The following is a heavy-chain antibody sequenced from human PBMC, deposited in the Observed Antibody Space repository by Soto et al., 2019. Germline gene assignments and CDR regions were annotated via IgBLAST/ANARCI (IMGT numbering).Heavy chain of an antibody. Sequence: QVQLVQSGAEVKKPGASVKVSCKASGYTFTSYSISWVRQAPGQGLEWMGWISAYNGNTNYAQKLQGRVAMTTDTSTSTGSMGLRRPRSDDTGGDFCALDGPPADYWGQGTLVTVSS. J-gene: IGHJ4*02. CDR3: ALDGPPADY. D-gene: IGHD1-1*01. CDR1: GYTFTSYS. V-gene: IGHV1-18*01. CDR2: ISAYNGNT.